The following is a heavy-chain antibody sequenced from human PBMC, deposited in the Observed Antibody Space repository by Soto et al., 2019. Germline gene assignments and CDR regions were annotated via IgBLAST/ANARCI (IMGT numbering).Heavy chain of an antibody. CDR2: ISAYNGNT. V-gene: IGHV1-18*04. Sequence: ASVKVSCKASGYTFTSYGISWVRQAPGQGLEWMGWISAYNGNTNYAQKLQGRVTMTTDTSTSTAYMELSSVTAADTAVYYCARDMDTAMVNWGQGTLVTVSS. D-gene: IGHD5-18*01. CDR1: GYTFTSYG. J-gene: IGHJ4*02. CDR3: ARDMDTAMVN.